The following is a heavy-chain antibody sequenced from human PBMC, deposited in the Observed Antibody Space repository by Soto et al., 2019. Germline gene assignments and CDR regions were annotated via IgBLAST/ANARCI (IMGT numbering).Heavy chain of an antibody. D-gene: IGHD3-22*01. V-gene: IGHV3-74*03. CDR3: VRGDGDYYDGNGYLGRH. J-gene: IGHJ4*02. Sequence: EVQLVESGGGLVQPGGSLTLSCAASGFTFSSYWMHWVRQAPGKGLMWVSRINSDGSGTMYADSVKGRLTTSRDNAKNTLYLQMNSLRVDDTAVYYCVRGDGDYYDGNGYLGRHWGQGTLVTVSS. CDR1: GFTFSSYW. CDR2: INSDGSGT.